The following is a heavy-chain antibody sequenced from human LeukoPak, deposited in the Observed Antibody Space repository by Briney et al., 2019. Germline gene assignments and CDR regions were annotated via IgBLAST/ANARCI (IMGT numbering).Heavy chain of an antibody. D-gene: IGHD2-15*01. Sequence: SETLSLTCTVSSASISTYYWSWIRQPAGKGLEWIGRIYTSGSTNYNPSLKSRVTMSVDTSRNQFSLKLSSVTAADTAVYYCAREYCSGGSCYSGLRYNWFDPWGQGTLVTVSS. CDR3: AREYCSGGSCYSGLRYNWFDP. CDR1: SASISTYY. J-gene: IGHJ5*02. V-gene: IGHV4-4*07. CDR2: IYTSGST.